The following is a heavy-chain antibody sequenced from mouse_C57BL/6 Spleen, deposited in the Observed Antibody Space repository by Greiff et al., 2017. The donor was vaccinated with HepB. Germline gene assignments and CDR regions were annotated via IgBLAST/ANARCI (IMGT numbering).Heavy chain of an antibody. V-gene: IGHV5-17*01. Sequence: DVHLVESGGGLVKPGGSLKLSCAASGFTFSDYGMHWVRQAPEKGLEWVAYISSGSSTIYYADTVKGRFTISRDNAKNTLFLQMTSLRSEDTAMYYCARSITTVVATGAMDYWGQGTSVTVSS. CDR1: GFTFSDYG. CDR2: ISSGSSTI. D-gene: IGHD1-1*01. CDR3: ARSITTVVATGAMDY. J-gene: IGHJ4*01.